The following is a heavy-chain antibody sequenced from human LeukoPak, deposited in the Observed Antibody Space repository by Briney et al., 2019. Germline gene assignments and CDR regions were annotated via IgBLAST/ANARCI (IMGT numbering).Heavy chain of an antibody. D-gene: IGHD5-24*01. CDR3: ASDGYNGWGLVY. CDR1: GFTFSSSW. J-gene: IGHJ4*02. CDR2: LNSDGSST. Sequence: GGSLRLSCAAPGFTFSSSWMHWVRQAPGKGLVWVSRLNSDGSSTNYADSVKGRFTISRDNAKNTLYLQMNSLRAEDTAVYYCASDGYNGWGLVYWGQGTLVTVSS. V-gene: IGHV3-74*01.